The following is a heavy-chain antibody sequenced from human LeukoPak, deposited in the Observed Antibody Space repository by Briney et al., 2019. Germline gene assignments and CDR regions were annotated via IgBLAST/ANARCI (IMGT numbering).Heavy chain of an antibody. V-gene: IGHV3-30*18. CDR2: ISYDGSNK. Sequence: PGRSLRLSCAASGFTFSSYGMHWVRQAPGKGLEWVAVISYDGSNKYYADSVKGRFTISGDNSKNTLYLQMNSLRAEDTAVYYCAKDSTAMVNREYFDYWGQGTLVTVSS. CDR1: GFTFSSYG. D-gene: IGHD5-18*01. CDR3: AKDSTAMVNREYFDY. J-gene: IGHJ4*02.